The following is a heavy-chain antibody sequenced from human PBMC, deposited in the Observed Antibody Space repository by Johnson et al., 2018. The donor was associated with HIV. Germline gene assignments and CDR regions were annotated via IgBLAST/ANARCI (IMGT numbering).Heavy chain of an antibody. CDR1: GFTFSSYG. V-gene: IGHV3-7*01. CDR3: AREDCSSTRCSDWDSAFDI. CDR2: INVDGREK. Sequence: VHLVESGGGVVQPGRSLRLSCAASGFTFSSYGMHWVRQAPGRGLEWVANINVDGREKYYVDSVEGRFTISRDNAKNSLFLQMNSLRAGDTAVYYCAREDCSSTRCSDWDSAFDIWGQGTMVTVSS. J-gene: IGHJ3*02. D-gene: IGHD2-2*01.